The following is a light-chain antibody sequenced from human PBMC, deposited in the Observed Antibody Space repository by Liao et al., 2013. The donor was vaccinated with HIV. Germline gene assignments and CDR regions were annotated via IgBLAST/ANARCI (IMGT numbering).Light chain of an antibody. CDR3: QTWDSSTVV. CDR1: KLGDRD. V-gene: IGLV3-1*01. J-gene: IGLJ3*02. Sequence: YELTQSPSVSVSPGETATIPCSGNKLGDRDASWYQQKPGQSPVLVIYQDSKRPSGIPERFSGSNSGNTATLTITGTQALDEADYYCQTWDSSTVVFGGGTKLTVL. CDR2: QDS.